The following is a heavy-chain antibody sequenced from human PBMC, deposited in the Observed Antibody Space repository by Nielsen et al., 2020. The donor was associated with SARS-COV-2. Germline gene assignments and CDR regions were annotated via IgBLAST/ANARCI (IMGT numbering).Heavy chain of an antibody. CDR1: GYTFTSYD. CDR3: ARGLGYSSGWYQYYFDY. V-gene: IGHV1-8*02. D-gene: IGHD6-19*01. CDR2: MNPNSGNT. J-gene: IGHJ4*02. Sequence: ASVKVSCKASGYTFTSYDINWVRQATGQGLEWMGWMNPNSGNTDYAQNFQGRVTMTRNTSISTAHMELSSLKSEDTAVYYCARGLGYSSGWYQYYFDYWGRGTLVTVSS.